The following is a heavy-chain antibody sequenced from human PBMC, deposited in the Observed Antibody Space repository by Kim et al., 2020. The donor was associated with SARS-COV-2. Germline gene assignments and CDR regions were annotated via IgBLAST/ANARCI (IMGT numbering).Heavy chain of an antibody. J-gene: IGHJ5*02. CDR1: GFTFSSYA. CDR3: AREYIAAFDP. CDR2: ISYDGSNK. V-gene: IGHV3-30-3*01. D-gene: IGHD6-6*01. Sequence: GGSLRLSCAASGFTFSSYAMHWVRQAPGKGLEWVAVISYDGSNKYYADSVKGRFTISRDNSKNTLYLQMNSLRAEDTAVYYCAREYIAAFDPWGQGTLVTVSS.